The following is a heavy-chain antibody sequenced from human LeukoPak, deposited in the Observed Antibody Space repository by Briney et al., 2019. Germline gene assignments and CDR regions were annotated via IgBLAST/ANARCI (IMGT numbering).Heavy chain of an antibody. CDR2: IYYSGST. J-gene: IGHJ5*02. D-gene: IGHD4-11*01. Sequence: SQTLSLTCTVSGGSISSGGFYWSWIRQHPGKGLEWIGYIYYSGSTYYNPSLKSRVTISVDTSKNQFSLKLSSVTAADTAVYYCARENRYDYSNSAYNWFDPWGQGTLVTVSS. V-gene: IGHV4-31*03. CDR1: GGSISSGGFY. CDR3: ARENRYDYSNSAYNWFDP.